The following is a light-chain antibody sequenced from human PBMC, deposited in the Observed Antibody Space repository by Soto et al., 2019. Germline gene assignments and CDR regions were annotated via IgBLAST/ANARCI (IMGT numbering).Light chain of an antibody. CDR2: DAS. J-gene: IGKJ4*01. CDR3: QQYDRWPPLT. Sequence: EIVMTQSPATLSVSPGERATLSCRASQSVSRSLAWYQQKPGQAPRLLIYDASSRATGIPARFSGSGSGTEFTLTISSLWSEDFAVYYCQQYDRWPPLTFGGGTRVEIK. V-gene: IGKV3-15*01. CDR1: QSVSRS.